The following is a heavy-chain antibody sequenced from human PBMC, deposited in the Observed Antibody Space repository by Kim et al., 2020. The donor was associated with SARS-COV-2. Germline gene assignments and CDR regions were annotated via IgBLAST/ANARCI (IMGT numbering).Heavy chain of an antibody. CDR3: AGSVDY. V-gene: IGHV3-7*01. J-gene: IGHJ4*02. CDR2: QDGTAK. Sequence: QDGTAKFYVDCGRGRFTIARDNAKNSLCLQMNSLRAEDTAVYYCAGSVDYWGQGTLVTVSS.